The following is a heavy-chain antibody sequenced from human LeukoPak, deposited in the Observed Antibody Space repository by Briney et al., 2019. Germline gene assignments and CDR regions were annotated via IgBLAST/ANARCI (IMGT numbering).Heavy chain of an antibody. D-gene: IGHD6-13*01. CDR3: TREAAAGIDY. Sequence: PGGSLRLSCAASGFTFSTYWMSWVCQAPGKGLGWVANIKQDGSEKYYLDSVKGRFTISRDNAKNSLYLQMNSLRAEDTAVYFCTREAAAGIDYWGQGTLVTVSS. J-gene: IGHJ4*02. CDR2: IKQDGSEK. V-gene: IGHV3-7*01. CDR1: GFTFSTYW.